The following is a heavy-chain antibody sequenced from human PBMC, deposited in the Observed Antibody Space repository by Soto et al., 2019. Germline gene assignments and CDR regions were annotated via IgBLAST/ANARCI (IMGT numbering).Heavy chain of an antibody. Sequence: GASVKVSCKASGYTFTSYGISWVRQAPGQGLQWMGFISAANGNTDYAQKFQGRVTMTRDTSASTAYMELSSLRSEDTAIYYCVKDLESPFDSWGQGTLVTVSS. J-gene: IGHJ4*02. D-gene: IGHD2-15*01. V-gene: IGHV1-18*01. CDR2: ISAANGNT. CDR1: GYTFTSYG. CDR3: VKDLESPFDS.